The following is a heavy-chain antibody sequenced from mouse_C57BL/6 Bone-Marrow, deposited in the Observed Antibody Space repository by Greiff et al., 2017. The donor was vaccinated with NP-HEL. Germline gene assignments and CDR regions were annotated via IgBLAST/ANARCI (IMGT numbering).Heavy chain of an antibody. V-gene: IGHV1-81*01. CDR1: GYTFTSYG. Sequence: QVQLKESGAELARPGASVTLSCKASGYTFTSYGISWVKQRTGQGLEWIGEIYPRSGNTYYNEKFKGKATLTADKSSSTAYMELRSLTSEDSAVYFCARCYYDYGNWYFDVWGTGTTVTVSS. J-gene: IGHJ1*03. CDR3: ARCYYDYGNWYFDV. CDR2: IYPRSGNT. D-gene: IGHD2-4*01.